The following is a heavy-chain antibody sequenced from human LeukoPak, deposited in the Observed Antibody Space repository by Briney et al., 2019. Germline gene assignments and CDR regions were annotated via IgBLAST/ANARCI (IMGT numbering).Heavy chain of an antibody. Sequence: PGRSLRLSCAASGFTFSSYGMHWVRQAPGKGLEWVAVIWYDGSNKYYADSVKGRFTISRDNSKNTLYLQMNSLRAEDTAVYYCARGRAVAGTGWGGPGSVKPSRFDYWGQGTLVTVSS. CDR2: IWYDGSNK. CDR3: ARGRAVAGTGWGGPGSVKPSRFDY. D-gene: IGHD6-19*01. V-gene: IGHV3-33*01. CDR1: GFTFSSYG. J-gene: IGHJ4*02.